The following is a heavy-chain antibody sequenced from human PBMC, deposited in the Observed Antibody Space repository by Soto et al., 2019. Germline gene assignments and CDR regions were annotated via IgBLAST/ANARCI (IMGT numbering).Heavy chain of an antibody. V-gene: IGHV3-30*18. CDR1: GFTFSSYG. CDR3: AKDIGFGAATPESYFDY. Sequence: QVQLVESGGGVVQPGRSLRLSCAASGFTFSSYGMHWVRQAPGKGLEWVAVISYDGSNKYYADSVKGRFTISRDNSKNTLYLQMNSLRAEDTAVYYCAKDIGFGAATPESYFDYWGQGILVTVSS. D-gene: IGHD2-15*01. CDR2: ISYDGSNK. J-gene: IGHJ4*02.